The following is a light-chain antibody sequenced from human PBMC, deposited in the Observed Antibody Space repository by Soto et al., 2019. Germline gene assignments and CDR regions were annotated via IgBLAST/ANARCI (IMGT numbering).Light chain of an antibody. Sequence: ETVLTQSPATLSLSPGDRATLSCMASQSVTTFLAWYQQKPGQAPRLLIYDASDRATGIPARFSGSGSGTDFTLTISSVEPEDFAIYYYHQRSNCPPSITVGQGTRLEIK. CDR1: QSVTTF. J-gene: IGKJ5*01. CDR3: HQRSNCPPSIT. CDR2: DAS. V-gene: IGKV3-11*01.